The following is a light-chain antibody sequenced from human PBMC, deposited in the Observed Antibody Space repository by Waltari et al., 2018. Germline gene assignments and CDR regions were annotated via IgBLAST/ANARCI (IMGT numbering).Light chain of an antibody. V-gene: IGKV1-9*01. CDR1: QGIATF. CDR3: QQFNTFPLT. CDR2: DAS. Sequence: DIQLTQSPSFLSASVGDRVTITCRASQGIATFLTWYQLKPGKAPVLLIYDASTLQTGVPSRFSASGSGTDFTLTISSLQPEDFATYYCQQFNTFPLTFGVGTKVEVK. J-gene: IGKJ4*01.